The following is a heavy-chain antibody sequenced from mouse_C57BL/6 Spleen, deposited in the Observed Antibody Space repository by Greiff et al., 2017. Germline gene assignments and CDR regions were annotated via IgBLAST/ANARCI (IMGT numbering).Heavy chain of an antibody. Sequence: QVQLQQPGAELVKPGASVKLSCKASGYTFTSYWMQWVKQRPGQGLEWIGEIDPSDSYTNYNQKFKGKATLTVDTSSSTAYMQLSSLTSEDSAVSYCARGAQFVDYWGQGTTLTVSS. J-gene: IGHJ2*01. CDR3: ARGAQFVDY. CDR2: IDPSDSYT. CDR1: GYTFTSYW. V-gene: IGHV1-50*01.